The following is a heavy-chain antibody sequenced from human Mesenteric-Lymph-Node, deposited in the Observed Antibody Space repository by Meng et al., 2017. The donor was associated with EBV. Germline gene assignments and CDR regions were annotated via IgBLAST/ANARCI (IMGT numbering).Heavy chain of an antibody. V-gene: IGHV4-34*01. CDR3: ARGVNPAY. CDR1: GGSFSGYY. Sequence: QVQRKPWGAGLVKPSETLFLTCAVYGGSFSGYYWTWIRQPPGKGLEWVGEINYSGSTNYNPSLKSRVTISVDTSKSQLYLKLSSVTAADTAVYYCARGVNPAYWGQGTLVTVSS. CDR2: INYSGST. D-gene: IGHD2-2*01. J-gene: IGHJ4*02.